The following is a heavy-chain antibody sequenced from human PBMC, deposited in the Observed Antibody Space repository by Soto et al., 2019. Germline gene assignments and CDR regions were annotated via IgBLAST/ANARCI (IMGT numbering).Heavy chain of an antibody. CDR2: INAGNGNT. V-gene: IGHV1-3*01. Sequence: GASVKVSCKASGYTFTSYAMHWVRQAPGQRLEWMGWINAGNGNTKYSQKFQGRVTITRDTSASTAYMGLSSLRSEDTAVYYCGRGSSSTYNWFDPWGQGTLVTVSS. J-gene: IGHJ5*02. D-gene: IGHD6-6*01. CDR1: GYTFTSYA. CDR3: GRGSSSTYNWFDP.